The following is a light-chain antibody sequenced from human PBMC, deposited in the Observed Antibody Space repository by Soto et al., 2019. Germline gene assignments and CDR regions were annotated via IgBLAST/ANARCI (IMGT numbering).Light chain of an antibody. J-gene: IGKJ4*01. CDR1: QSLSSS. CDR3: QQYGSSPLT. V-gene: IGKV3-20*01. CDR2: GTS. Sequence: LTQSPGTLSLSPGERATLFCRASQSLSSSLAWYQQKSGQAPRLIIYGTSRRATGVPVRFSGSGSGTDFTLTISRLEPEDFAVYCCQQYGSSPLTFGGGTKVDIK.